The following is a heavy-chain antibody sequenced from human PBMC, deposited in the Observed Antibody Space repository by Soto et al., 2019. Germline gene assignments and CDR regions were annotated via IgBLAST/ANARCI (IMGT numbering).Heavy chain of an antibody. V-gene: IGHV6-1*01. J-gene: IGHJ6*02. CDR2: TLYRSKWYN. CDR1: A. CDR3: AIAGDYDFWSAYTSTFMAV. Sequence: AGEWIKKSPSRGHELLGRTLYRSKWYNNYAVSVKSRITITPDTSKNQFSLQLKSVTPEDTAVYYCAIAGDYDFWSAYTSTFMAVWGQGTTVPVFS. D-gene: IGHD3-3*01.